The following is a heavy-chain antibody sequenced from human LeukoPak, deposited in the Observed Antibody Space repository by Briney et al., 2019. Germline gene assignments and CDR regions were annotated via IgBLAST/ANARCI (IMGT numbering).Heavy chain of an antibody. J-gene: IGHJ5*02. Sequence: ASVKVSCKASNNTLSNNGITWVRQAPGQGLEWMGIINPSGGSTSYAQKFQGRVTMTRDMSTSTVYMELSSLRSEDTAVYYCARSSGGYDARWFDPWGQGTLVTVSS. V-gene: IGHV1-46*01. CDR3: ARSSGGYDARWFDP. CDR2: INPSGGST. D-gene: IGHD5-12*01. CDR1: NNTLSNNG.